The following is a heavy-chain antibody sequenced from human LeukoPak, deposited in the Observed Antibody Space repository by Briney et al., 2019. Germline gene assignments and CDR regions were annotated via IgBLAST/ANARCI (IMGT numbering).Heavy chain of an antibody. CDR2: IKSKTDGGTT. J-gene: IGHJ4*02. V-gene: IGHV3-15*01. Sequence: PGGSLRLSCAASGFTLSNAWMSWVRHAPGKGLEWVGRIKSKTDGGTTDYAAPVKGRFTISRDDSKNTLYLQMNSLKTEDTAVYYCTTAEVDYYDSSGYSDYWGQGTLVTVSS. CDR1: GFTLSNAW. CDR3: TTAEVDYYDSSGYSDY. D-gene: IGHD3-22*01.